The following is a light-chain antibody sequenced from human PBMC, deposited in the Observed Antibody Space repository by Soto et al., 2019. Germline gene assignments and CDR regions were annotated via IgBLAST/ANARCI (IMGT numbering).Light chain of an antibody. J-gene: IGKJ5*01. CDR3: QQRSNWPPT. V-gene: IGKV3D-20*02. CDR2: DAS. Sequence: EFVLTQSPGTLSLSPGERATLSCRASQTVRNNYLAWYQQKPGQAPRLLIYDASSRATGIPDRFSGGGSGTDFTLTISRLEPEDFAVYYCQQRSNWPPTFGQGTRLEI. CDR1: QTVRNNY.